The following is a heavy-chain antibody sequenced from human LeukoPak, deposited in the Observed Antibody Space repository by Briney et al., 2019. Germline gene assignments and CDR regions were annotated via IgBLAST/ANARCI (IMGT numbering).Heavy chain of an antibody. CDR2: INPNSGDT. J-gene: IGHJ6*03. CDR1: GYTFSDYF. D-gene: IGHD6-13*01. CDR3: ARDTAVWSSSQYYYYYYMDV. V-gene: IGHV1-2*02. Sequence: ASVKVSCKASGYTFSDYFIHWVRQAPGQGREWLGWINPNSGDTQYAQKFRGRVTMTRNTSLSTAYMEMSSLRSEDTAVYYCARDTAVWSSSQYYYYYYMDVWGKGTTVTVSS.